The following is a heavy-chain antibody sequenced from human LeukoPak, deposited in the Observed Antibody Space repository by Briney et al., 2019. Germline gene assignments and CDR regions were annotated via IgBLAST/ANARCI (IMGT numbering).Heavy chain of an antibody. CDR2: ISAYNGNT. CDR3: ARDFGTTTFGVNWFDP. J-gene: IGHJ5*02. CDR1: GYTFTSYG. Sequence: ASVKVSCKASGYTFTSYGISWVRQAPGQGLEWMGWISAYNGNTNYAQKLQGRVTMTTDTSTSTAYMELRSLRSDDTAVYYCARDFGTTTFGVNWFDPWGQGTLVTVSS. V-gene: IGHV1-18*01. D-gene: IGHD3-3*01.